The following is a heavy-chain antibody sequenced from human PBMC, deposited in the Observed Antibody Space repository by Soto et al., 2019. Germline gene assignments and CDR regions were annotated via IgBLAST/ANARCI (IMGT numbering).Heavy chain of an antibody. D-gene: IGHD4-4*01. J-gene: IGHJ4*02. CDR3: AREGINNYSEYYFDS. V-gene: IGHV3-21*01. CDR1: GFTFSTYS. CDR2: ISGSGNYT. Sequence: EMHLVESGGGLVKPGGSLSLSCAASGFTFSTYSMNWVRQAPGKGLEWVSSISGSGNYTHYADFLRGRFTISRDNAKTSLSLQMNSLRAEDTAVYYCAREGINNYSEYYFDSWGQGTVVTVSS.